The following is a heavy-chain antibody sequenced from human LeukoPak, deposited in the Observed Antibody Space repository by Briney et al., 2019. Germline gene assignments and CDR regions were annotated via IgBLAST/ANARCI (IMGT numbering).Heavy chain of an antibody. CDR3: AKGYSGWSTDY. D-gene: IGHD6-19*01. CDR1: GFTFSSYG. V-gene: IGHV3-30*02. CDR2: IRDDGSNK. J-gene: IGHJ4*02. Sequence: PGGSLRLSCVASGFTFSSYGMHWVRQAPGKGLEWVAFIRDDGSNKYYADSVKGRFTISRDNSKNTLYLQMNSLRAEDTAVYYCAKGYSGWSTDYWGQGTLVTVSS.